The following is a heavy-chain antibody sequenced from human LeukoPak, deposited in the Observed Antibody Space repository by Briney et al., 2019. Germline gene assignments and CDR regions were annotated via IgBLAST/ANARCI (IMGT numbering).Heavy chain of an antibody. D-gene: IGHD6-13*01. CDR2: IYSGGIT. CDR1: GFTFSSYA. Sequence: GGSLRLSCAASGFTFSSYAMSWVRQAPGKGLQWVSVIYSGGITYYADSVKGRFTISRDSSNDTLYLQMNSLRAEDTAVYYCARGGGGSSWYELDYWGQGILVTVSS. V-gene: IGHV3-66*01. CDR3: ARGGGGSSWYELDY. J-gene: IGHJ4*02.